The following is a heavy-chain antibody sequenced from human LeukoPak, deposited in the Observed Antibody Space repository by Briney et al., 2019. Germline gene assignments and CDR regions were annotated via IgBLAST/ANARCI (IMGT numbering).Heavy chain of an antibody. CDR3: ARVFKAAAGKAPPYWYFDL. CDR1: GGSIISGGYS. CDR2: IYHSGST. J-gene: IGHJ2*01. V-gene: IGHV4-30-2*01. Sequence: TLSLPCAVSGGSIISGGYSWSWIRQPPGQGLEWIGYIYHSGSTYYNPSLKSRVTISVDRSKNQFSLKLSSVTAADTAVYYCARVFKAAAGKAPPYWYFDLWGRGTLVTVSS. D-gene: IGHD6-13*01.